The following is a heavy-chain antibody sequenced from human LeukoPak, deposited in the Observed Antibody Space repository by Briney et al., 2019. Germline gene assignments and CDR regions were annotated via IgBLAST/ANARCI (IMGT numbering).Heavy chain of an antibody. CDR1: GGSISSSAYY. Sequence: SETLSLTCTGSGGSISSSAYYCSWIRQPPGKGLEWVGYIRHTGNTYYNPSLKSRVTISADRSKNQLSQNLSSVTAADTAVYYCMRGGIGYDSDYWGQGTLVTVSS. D-gene: IGHD5-12*01. CDR3: MRGGIGYDSDY. J-gene: IGHJ4*02. V-gene: IGHV4-30-2*01. CDR2: IRHTGNT.